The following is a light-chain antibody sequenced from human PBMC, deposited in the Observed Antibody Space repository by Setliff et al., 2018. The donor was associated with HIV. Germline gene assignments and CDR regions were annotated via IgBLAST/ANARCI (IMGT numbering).Light chain of an antibody. CDR1: SSDVGGYAY. CDR2: DVN. J-gene: IGLJ1*01. CDR3: CSYAGSYPKYF. Sequence: SALTQPRSVSGSLGQSVTISCNGTSSDVGGYAYVSWYQQHPGKAPKVMIYDVNRRPSGVPDRFSGSKSGNTASLTISGLQAEDEAEYFCCSYAGSYPKYFFGTGTKVTVL. V-gene: IGLV2-11*01.